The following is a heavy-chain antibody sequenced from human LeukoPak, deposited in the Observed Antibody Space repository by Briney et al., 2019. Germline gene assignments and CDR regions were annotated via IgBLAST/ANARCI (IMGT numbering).Heavy chain of an antibody. V-gene: IGHV3-30*18. CDR2: ISYDGSNK. D-gene: IGHD4-17*01. Sequence: GRSLRLSCAASGFTFSSYGMHWDRQAPGKGLEWVAVISYDGSNKYYADSVKGRFTISRDNSKNTLYLQMNSLRAEDTAVYYCAKDHGPPDYWGQGTLVTVSS. J-gene: IGHJ4*02. CDR3: AKDHGPPDY. CDR1: GFTFSSYG.